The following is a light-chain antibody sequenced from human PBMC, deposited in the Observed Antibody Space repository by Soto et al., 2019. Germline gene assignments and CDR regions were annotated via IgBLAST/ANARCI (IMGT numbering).Light chain of an antibody. J-gene: IGLJ1*01. CDR1: SSDVGGSKY. V-gene: IGLV2-11*01. CDR2: DVT. CDR3: CSYAGSFTYV. Sequence: QSALTQPRSVSGSPGQSVTISCTGTSSDVGGSKYVSWYQPHPGKAPKLMIFDVTRRPSGVPDRFSGSKSGNTASLTISGLQAEDEADDYCCSYAGSFTYVFGTGTKRTV.